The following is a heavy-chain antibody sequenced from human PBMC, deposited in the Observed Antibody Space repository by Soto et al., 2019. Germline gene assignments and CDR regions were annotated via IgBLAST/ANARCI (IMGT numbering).Heavy chain of an antibody. CDR2: IYYSGST. D-gene: IGHD5-12*01. V-gene: IGHV4-39*01. CDR3: ARHAYDSGYDLPLPFDY. Sequence: PSETLSLTCTVSGGSISSSSYYWGWIRQPPGKGLEWIGSIYYSGSTYYNPSLKSRVTISVDTSKNQFSLKLSSVTAADTAVYYCARHAYDSGYDLPLPFDYWGQGTLVTVSS. J-gene: IGHJ4*02. CDR1: GGSISSSSYY.